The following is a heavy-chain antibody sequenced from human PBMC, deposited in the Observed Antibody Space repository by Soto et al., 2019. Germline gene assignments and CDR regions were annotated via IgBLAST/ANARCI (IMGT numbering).Heavy chain of an antibody. D-gene: IGHD3-3*01. CDR3: ARPHSDFWSGSEY. J-gene: IGHJ4*02. CDR1: GFSFSGYA. V-gene: IGHV3-23*01. Sequence: LRLSCAASGFSFSGYAMSWVRQAPGKGLEWVLAINDNGVTTYYADSVKGRFTISRDNSKNTLYLQMNTLRAEDTARYCCARPHSDFWSGSEYWGQGTLVTVSS. CDR2: INDNGVTT.